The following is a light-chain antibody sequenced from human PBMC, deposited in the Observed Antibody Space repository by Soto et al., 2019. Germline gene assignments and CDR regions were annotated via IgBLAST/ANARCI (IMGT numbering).Light chain of an antibody. Sequence: IPMSQSPSSLSASVGDTVTITCRASQNIDMYLNWYQQKPEKAPRVRISGASNLQSVVPSRFRCSGSGTEFTLTISIRRLEDVAFEVYHRNMYASSGTFGQGTKVDIK. J-gene: IGKJ1*01. CDR2: GAS. CDR1: QNIDMY. V-gene: IGKV1-39*01. CDR3: HRNMYASSGT.